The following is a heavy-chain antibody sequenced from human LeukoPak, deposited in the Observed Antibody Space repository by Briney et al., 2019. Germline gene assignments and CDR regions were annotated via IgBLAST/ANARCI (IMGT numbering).Heavy chain of an antibody. CDR3: AKGCCSSTSCSGPLDY. V-gene: IGHV3-23*01. Sequence: GGSLRLSCAASGFTFSSYAMSWVRQAPGKGLEWGSAISGSGGSTYYADSVKGRFTISRDNSKNTLYLQMNSLRAEDTAVYYCAKGCCSSTSCSGPLDYWGQGTLVTVSS. CDR1: GFTFSSYA. D-gene: IGHD2-2*01. J-gene: IGHJ4*02. CDR2: ISGSGGST.